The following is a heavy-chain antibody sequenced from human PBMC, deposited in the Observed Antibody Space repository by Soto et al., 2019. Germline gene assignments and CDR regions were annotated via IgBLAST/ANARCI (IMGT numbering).Heavy chain of an antibody. J-gene: IGHJ4*02. V-gene: IGHV3-74*01. Sequence: EVQLVESGGGLVQPGGSLRLSCAASGFTFSSYWIHWVRQAPGKGLVWVSRVDSGGSTTNYADSVKGRFTISRDNAKNTLYMQMNSLRAEDTAVYHCVRGAFHHYYLHSRGQGTLVTVSS. CDR1: GFTFSSYW. CDR3: VRGAFHHYYLHS. CDR2: VDSGGSTT.